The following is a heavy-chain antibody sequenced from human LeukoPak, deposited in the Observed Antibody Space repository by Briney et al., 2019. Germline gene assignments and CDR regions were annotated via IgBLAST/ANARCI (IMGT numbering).Heavy chain of an antibody. Sequence: SETLSLTCTVSGGSISSSSYYWGWIRQPPGKGLEWIGEINHSGSTNYNPSLKSRVTISVDTSKNQFSLKLSSVTAADTAVYYCARSKGLRYSSSPSGGWFDPWGQGTLVTVSS. CDR3: ARSKGLRYSSSPSGGWFDP. CDR1: GGSISSSSYY. V-gene: IGHV4-39*07. CDR2: INHSGST. D-gene: IGHD3-9*01. J-gene: IGHJ5*02.